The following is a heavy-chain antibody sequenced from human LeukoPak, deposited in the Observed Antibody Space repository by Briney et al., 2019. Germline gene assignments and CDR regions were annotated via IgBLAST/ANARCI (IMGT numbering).Heavy chain of an antibody. CDR3: AKDHAFYDSSGYYYY. J-gene: IGHJ4*02. CDR1: GFTFSSYA. D-gene: IGHD3-22*01. Sequence: PGGSLRLSCAASGFTFSSYAMSWVRQAPGKGLEWVSAISGSGGSTYYADSVKGRFTISRDNSKNTLYLQMNSLRAEGTAVYYCAKDHAFYDSSGYYYYWGQGTLVTVSS. V-gene: IGHV3-23*01. CDR2: ISGSGGST.